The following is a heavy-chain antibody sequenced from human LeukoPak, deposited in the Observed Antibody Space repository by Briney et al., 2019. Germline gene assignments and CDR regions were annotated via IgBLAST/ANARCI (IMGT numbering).Heavy chain of an antibody. CDR2: IYYSGST. V-gene: IGHV4-59*01. Sequence: PSETLSLTCTVSGGSISSYYWSWIRQPPGKGLEWIGYIYYSGSTNYNPSLKSRVTISVDTSKNQFSLKLSSVTAADTAVYYCARDLLWVTGHPQPDAFDIWGQGTMVTVSS. CDR1: GGSISSYY. CDR3: ARDLLWVTGHPQPDAFDI. J-gene: IGHJ3*02. D-gene: IGHD3-16*01.